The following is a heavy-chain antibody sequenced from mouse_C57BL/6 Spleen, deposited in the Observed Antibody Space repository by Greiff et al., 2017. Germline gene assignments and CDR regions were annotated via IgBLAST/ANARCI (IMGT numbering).Heavy chain of an antibody. Sequence: EVQGVESGGGLVKPGGSLKLSCAASGFTFSSYTMSWVRQTPEKRLEWVATISGGGGNTYYPDSVKGRFTISRDNAKNTLYLQRSGLRSEDTALYYCARLWYYGSSYPRYFDVWGTGTTVTVSS. D-gene: IGHD1-1*01. CDR1: GFTFSSYT. CDR2: ISGGGGNT. J-gene: IGHJ1*03. CDR3: ARLWYYGSSYPRYFDV. V-gene: IGHV5-9*01.